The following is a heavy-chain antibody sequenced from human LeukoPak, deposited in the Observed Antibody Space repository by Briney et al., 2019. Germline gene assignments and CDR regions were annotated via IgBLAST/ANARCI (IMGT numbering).Heavy chain of an antibody. CDR2: IYPGDSDT. CDR1: GYSFTSYW. CDR3: ARLEPVYQLLPNWFDP. D-gene: IGHD2-2*01. V-gene: IGHV5-51*01. J-gene: IGHJ5*02. Sequence: GESLKISCKGSGYSFTSYWIGWVRQMPGKGLEWMGIIYPGDSDTRYSPSFQGQVTISADKSISTAYLQWSSLKASDTAMYYCARLEPVYQLLPNWFDPWGQGTLVTVSS.